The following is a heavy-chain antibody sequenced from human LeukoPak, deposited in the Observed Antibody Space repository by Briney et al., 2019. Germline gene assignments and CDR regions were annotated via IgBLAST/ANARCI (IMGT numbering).Heavy chain of an antibody. J-gene: IGHJ4*02. CDR2: IGNDGRDQ. CDR1: GFTFSTHS. V-gene: IGHV3-30*02. CDR3: ARDLMLVFDY. Sequence: PGGSLRPSCAASGFTFSTHSMHWVRQTPGVGLEWLAIIGNDGRDQHYSYSVKGLFTISRANSNNTLFLQLNSLRPEDTALYLCARDLMLVFDYWGQGTLVTVSS. D-gene: IGHD2-15*01.